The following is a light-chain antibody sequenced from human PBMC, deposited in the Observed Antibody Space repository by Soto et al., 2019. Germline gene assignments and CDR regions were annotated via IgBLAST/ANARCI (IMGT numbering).Light chain of an antibody. J-gene: IGKJ1*01. CDR1: QSVSSY. CDR3: HQYGSSSRT. V-gene: IGKV3-20*01. CDR2: GAS. Sequence: EIVLTQSPGTLSLSPGERATLSCRASQSVSSYLAWYQQKPGQAPRLLIYGASSRATGIPDRFSGSGSGTDFTLTISRLAPEDFAVYYCHQYGSSSRTFGQGTKVEIK.